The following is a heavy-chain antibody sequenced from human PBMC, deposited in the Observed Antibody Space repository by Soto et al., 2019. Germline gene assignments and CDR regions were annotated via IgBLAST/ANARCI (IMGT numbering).Heavy chain of an antibody. Sequence: QVQLVQSGAEVKKPGSSVKVSCKASGGTFSSYAISWVRQAPGQGLEWMGGFIPIFGTANYAQKFQGSVTITADESTSTAYMELSSLRSEDTAVYYCAREGPNCSGGSCPLHYSGQGTLVTVSS. D-gene: IGHD2-15*01. J-gene: IGHJ4*02. CDR3: AREGPNCSGGSCPLHY. CDR1: GGTFSSYA. V-gene: IGHV1-69*12. CDR2: FIPIFGTA.